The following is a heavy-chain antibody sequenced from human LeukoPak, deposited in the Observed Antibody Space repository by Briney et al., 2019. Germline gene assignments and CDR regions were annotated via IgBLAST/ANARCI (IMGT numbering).Heavy chain of an antibody. CDR3: AKDKSMVRELDY. V-gene: IGHV3-30*02. CDR1: GLTFNTYG. D-gene: IGHD3-10*01. J-gene: IGHJ4*02. Sequence: GGSLRLSCEASGLTFNTYGMHWVRQAPGKGLEWVAFIRYDGTNKYYADSVKGRFTISRDNSKNTLYLQMNSLRAEDAAVYYCAKDKSMVRELDYWGQGTLVTVSS. CDR2: IRYDGTNK.